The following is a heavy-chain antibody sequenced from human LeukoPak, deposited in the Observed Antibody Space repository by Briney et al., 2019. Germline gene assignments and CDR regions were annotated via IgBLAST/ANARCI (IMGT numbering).Heavy chain of an antibody. J-gene: IGHJ6*02. CDR2: MNPNSGNT. D-gene: IGHD3-9*01. CDR3: ASEYYDILTRRIYYYYAMDV. Sequence: ASVKVSCKASGYTFTSYDINWVRQATGQGLEWMGWMNPNSGNTGYAQKFQGRVTMTRNTSISTAYMELSSLRCEDTAVYSCASEYYDILTRRIYYYYAMDVWGQGTTVTVSS. CDR1: GYTFTSYD. V-gene: IGHV1-8*01.